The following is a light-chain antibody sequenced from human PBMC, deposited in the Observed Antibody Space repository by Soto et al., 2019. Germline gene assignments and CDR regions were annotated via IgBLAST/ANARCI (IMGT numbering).Light chain of an antibody. Sequence: QSALTQPPSASGSPGQSVTISCTGTSSDVGGYNYVSWYQHHPGKAPQLMIYEVTKRPSRVPDRFSGSKSGNTASLTVSGLQAEDEAYYHCGSYAGSNNVVFGGGTKLTV. CDR1: SSDVGGYNY. V-gene: IGLV2-8*01. J-gene: IGLJ2*01. CDR3: GSYAGSNNVV. CDR2: EVT.